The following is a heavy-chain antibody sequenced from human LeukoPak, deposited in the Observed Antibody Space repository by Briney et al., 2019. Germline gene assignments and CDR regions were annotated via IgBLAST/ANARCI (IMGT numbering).Heavy chain of an antibody. J-gene: IGHJ4*02. CDR3: ANSIDFDYGDYYFDY. D-gene: IGHD4-17*01. CDR1: GYSISSGYY. CDR2: IYHTGST. V-gene: IGHV4-38-2*02. Sequence: SQTLSLTCTVSGYSISSGYYWGWIRQPPGKGLEWILNIYHTGSTYYNPSLKGRVTISLDTSKNQFSLKLSSVTATDTAVYYCANSIDFDYGDYYFDYWGQGALVTISS.